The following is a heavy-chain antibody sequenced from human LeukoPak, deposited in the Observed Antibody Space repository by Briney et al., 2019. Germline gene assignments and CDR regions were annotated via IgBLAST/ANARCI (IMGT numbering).Heavy chain of an antibody. V-gene: IGHV3-9*01. Sequence: GRSLRLSCAASGFTFDDYAMHWVRQAPGKGLEWVSGISWNRGSIGYADSVKGRFTISRDNAKNSLYLQMNSLRAEDTALYYCAKDRSSSWYYYYGMDVWGQGTTVTVSS. CDR3: AKDRSSSWYYYYGMDV. CDR1: GFTFDDYA. D-gene: IGHD6-13*01. CDR2: ISWNRGSI. J-gene: IGHJ6*02.